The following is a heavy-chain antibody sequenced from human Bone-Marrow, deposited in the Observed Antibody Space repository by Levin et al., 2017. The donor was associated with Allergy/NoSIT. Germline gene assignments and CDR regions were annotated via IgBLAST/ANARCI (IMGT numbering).Heavy chain of an antibody. CDR3: ARGGEVPSQYYFDY. J-gene: IGHJ4*02. CDR2: INFNGIT. Sequence: SSQTLSLTCAVNGESFSGYFWTWIRQSPGKGLEWIGQINFNGITTYNPSLKSRVIISVDPTKKQFSLKLTYLTAADTAVYFCARGGEVPSQYYFDYWGQGTLVTVSS. CDR1: GESFSGYF. V-gene: IGHV4-34*01. D-gene: IGHD1-1*01.